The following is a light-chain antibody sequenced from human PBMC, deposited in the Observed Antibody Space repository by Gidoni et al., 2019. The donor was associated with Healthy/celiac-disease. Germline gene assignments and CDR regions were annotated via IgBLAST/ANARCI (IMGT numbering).Light chain of an antibody. Sequence: DIQMSQPPSSLSASVRDRVTITVRASQSSSRYLNWYQQKPGKAPRLQISAASSLQSGVPSRYSGSGSGTDFTLTIISLQPGDFATYYRQQSYSPYSFGPXTKLEIK. V-gene: IGKV1-39*01. J-gene: IGKJ2*03. CDR3: QQSYSPYS. CDR1: QSSSRY. CDR2: AAS.